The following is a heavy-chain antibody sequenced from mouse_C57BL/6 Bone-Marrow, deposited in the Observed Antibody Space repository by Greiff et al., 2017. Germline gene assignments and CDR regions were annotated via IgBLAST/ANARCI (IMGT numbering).Heavy chain of an antibody. Sequence: QVQLQQPGAELVKPGASVKMSCKASGYTFTSYWITWVKQRPGQGLEWIGDIYPGSGSTNYNEKFKSKATLTVDTSSSPAYMQLSSLTSENSAVYCCGRGGAIYYDYDVLLAMDYWGQGTSVTVSS. CDR1: GYTFTSYW. D-gene: IGHD2-4*01. CDR2: IYPGSGST. J-gene: IGHJ4*01. V-gene: IGHV1-55*01. CDR3: GRGGAIYYDYDVLLAMDY.